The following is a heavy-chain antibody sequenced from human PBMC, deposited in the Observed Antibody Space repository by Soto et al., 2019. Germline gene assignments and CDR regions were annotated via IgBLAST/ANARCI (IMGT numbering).Heavy chain of an antibody. J-gene: IGHJ6*03. CDR3: GREVHSREFYCYYMDV. CDR2: ISSSSSTI. CDR1: GFTFSSYS. Sequence: PGGSLRLSCAASGFTFSSYSMNWVRQAPGKGLEWVSYISSSSSTIYYADSVKGRFTISRDNAKNSLYLQMNSLRAEDTAVYYCGREVHSREFYCYYMDVWGKGTTVTVSS. D-gene: IGHD2-21*01. V-gene: IGHV3-48*01.